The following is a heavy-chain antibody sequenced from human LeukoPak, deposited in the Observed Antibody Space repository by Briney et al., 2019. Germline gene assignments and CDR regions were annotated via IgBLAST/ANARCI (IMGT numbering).Heavy chain of an antibody. CDR1: GFTFSTYV. Sequence: PGGSLRLSCAASGFTFSTYVMHWVRQAPGKGLMWVSRISHDGTVTSFADSVKGRFTISRDNSKNALYLRMNSLRAEDTAVYYCAHWGSSGPFDYWGQGTLVTVSS. CDR3: AHWGSSGPFDY. D-gene: IGHD6-6*01. CDR2: ISHDGTVT. V-gene: IGHV3-74*03. J-gene: IGHJ4*02.